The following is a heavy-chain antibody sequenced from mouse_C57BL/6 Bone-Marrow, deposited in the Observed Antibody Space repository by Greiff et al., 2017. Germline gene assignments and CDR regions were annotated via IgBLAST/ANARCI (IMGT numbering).Heavy chain of an antibody. Sequence: QVQLQQPGAELVKPGASVKVSCKASGYTFTSYWMHWVKQRPGQGLEWIGRIHPSDSDTNYNQKFKGKATLTVEKSSSTAYMQLSSLTSEDSAVYYCAYGSSHWYVDVWGTGTTVTVSS. D-gene: IGHD1-1*01. CDR3: AYGSSHWYVDV. V-gene: IGHV1-74*01. CDR1: GYTFTSYW. J-gene: IGHJ1*03. CDR2: IHPSDSDT.